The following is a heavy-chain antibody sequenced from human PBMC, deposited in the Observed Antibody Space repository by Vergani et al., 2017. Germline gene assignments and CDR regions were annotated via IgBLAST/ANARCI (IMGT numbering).Heavy chain of an antibody. CDR1: GGTFSSYA. J-gene: IGHJ4*02. CDR2: IIPILGTA. CDR3: ARDLDFGVVSPLDY. V-gene: IGHV1-69*11. Sequence: QVQLVQSGAEVKKPGASVKVSCKASGGTFSSYAISWVRQAPGQGLEWMGRIIPILGTANYAQKFQGRVTITADESTSTAYMELSSLRSEDTAVYYCARDLDFGVVSPLDYWGQGTLVTVSS. D-gene: IGHD3-3*01.